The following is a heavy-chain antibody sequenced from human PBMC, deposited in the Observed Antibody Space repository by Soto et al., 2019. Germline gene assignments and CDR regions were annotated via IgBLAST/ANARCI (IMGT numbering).Heavy chain of an antibody. Sequence: PGGSLRLSCAASGFTFSDYYMSRIRQAPGKGLEWVSYISSSGSTIYYADSVKGRFTISRDNAKNSLYLQMNSLRAEDTAVYYCASELVEEAGKSYYYGMDVWGQGTTVTVSS. CDR2: ISSSGSTI. CDR3: ASELVEEAGKSYYYGMDV. V-gene: IGHV3-11*01. CDR1: GFTFSDYY. J-gene: IGHJ6*02. D-gene: IGHD1-1*01.